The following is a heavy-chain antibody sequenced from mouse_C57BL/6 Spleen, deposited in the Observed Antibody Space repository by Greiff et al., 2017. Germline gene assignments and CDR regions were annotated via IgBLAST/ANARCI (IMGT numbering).Heavy chain of an antibody. CDR2: INPSTGGT. V-gene: IGHV1-43*01. D-gene: IGHD1-1*01. CDR3: ARCLYYYGSRRDAMDY. Sequence: EVQLQQSGPELVKPGASVKISCKASGYSFTGYYMHWVKQSSEKSLEWIGEINPSTGGTSYNQKFKGKATLTVDKSSSTAYMQLKSLTSEDSAVYYGARCLYYYGSRRDAMDYWGQGTSVTVSS. J-gene: IGHJ4*01. CDR1: GYSFTGYY.